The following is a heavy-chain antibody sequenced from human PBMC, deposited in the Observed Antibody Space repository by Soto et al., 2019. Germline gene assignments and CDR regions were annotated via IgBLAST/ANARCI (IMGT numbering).Heavy chain of an antibody. D-gene: IGHD6-19*01. Sequence: QVQLQESGPGLVKPSQTLSLTCTVSGGSISSDNYHWGWIRQHPGKGLEWIGYIFYSGTTYYNPSLKSRLTISGDTSKNQFSLNLNSVTAADTAVYYWARVGSGWYPSYFDSWGQGTLVTVSS. J-gene: IGHJ4*02. V-gene: IGHV4-31*03. CDR1: GGSISSDNYH. CDR3: ARVGSGWYPSYFDS. CDR2: IFYSGTT.